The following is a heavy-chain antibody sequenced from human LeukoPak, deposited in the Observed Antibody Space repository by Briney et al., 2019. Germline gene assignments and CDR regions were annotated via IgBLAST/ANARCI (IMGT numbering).Heavy chain of an antibody. V-gene: IGHV3-23*01. CDR3: AKDYQRIVGARAWNAFDI. CDR2: ISGSGGST. CDR1: GFTFSSYA. Sequence: GGSLRLSCAASGFTFSSYAMSWVRQAPGKGLEWVSAISGSGGSTYYADSVKGRFTISRDNSKNTLYLQMNSLRAEDTAVYYCAKDYQRIVGARAWNAFDIWGQGTMVTVSS. J-gene: IGHJ3*02. D-gene: IGHD1-26*01.